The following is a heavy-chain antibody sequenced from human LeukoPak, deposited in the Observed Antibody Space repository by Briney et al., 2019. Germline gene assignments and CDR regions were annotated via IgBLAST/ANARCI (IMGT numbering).Heavy chain of an antibody. CDR3: AKPQRGGHFDY. CDR2: ISYDGSNK. J-gene: IGHJ4*02. Sequence: GGSLRLSCAASGFIFSSYGMHWVRQAPGKGLEWVAVISYDGSNKYYADSVKGRFTISRDISKNTLYLQMNTLRAEETAVYYCAKPQRGGHFDYWGQGTLVTVSS. V-gene: IGHV3-30*18. CDR1: GFIFSSYG.